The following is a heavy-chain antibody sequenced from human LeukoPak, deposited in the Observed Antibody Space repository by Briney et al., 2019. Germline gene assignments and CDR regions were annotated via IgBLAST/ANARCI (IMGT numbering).Heavy chain of an antibody. J-gene: IGHJ4*02. Sequence: ASVKVSCKAFGYTFTSNYMHWVRQAPGQGPEWMGVISPSGGSTTYAQKFQGRVTLTRDTSISTAYMELSRLRSDDTAVYYCARLPNYDILTGYLYDLGDYWGQGTLVTVSS. CDR1: GYTFTSNY. CDR3: ARLPNYDILTGYLYDLGDY. D-gene: IGHD3-9*01. V-gene: IGHV1-46*01. CDR2: ISPSGGST.